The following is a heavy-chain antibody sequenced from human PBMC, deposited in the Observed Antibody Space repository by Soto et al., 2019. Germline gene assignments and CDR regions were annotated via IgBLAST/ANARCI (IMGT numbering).Heavy chain of an antibody. CDR3: ARALTYYYDSSGYSTYYYYGMDV. D-gene: IGHD3-22*01. CDR1: GGTFSSYT. V-gene: IGHV1-69*02. Sequence: QVQLVQSGAEVKKPGSSVKVSCKASGGTFSSYTISWVRQAPGQGLEWMGRIIPILGIANYAQKFQGRVTITADKSTNTAYMELSSLRSEDTAVYYCARALTYYYDSSGYSTYYYYGMDVWGQGTTVTVSS. CDR2: IIPILGIA. J-gene: IGHJ6*02.